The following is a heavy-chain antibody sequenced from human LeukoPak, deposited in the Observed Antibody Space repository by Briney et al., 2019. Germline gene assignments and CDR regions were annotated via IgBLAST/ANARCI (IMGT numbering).Heavy chain of an antibody. CDR3: GRDPLWVVAATRSWYFDL. V-gene: IGHV4-4*07. Sequence: SETLSLTRTVSVGSISSYYWSWIRQPAGKGLEWIGRIYTSGSTNYNPSLTSRVPMSVDTSKNQFSLKLSSVTAAHTAVYYCGRDPLWVVAATRSWYFDLWRRGTLVSVSS. CDR2: IYTSGST. J-gene: IGHJ2*01. CDR1: VGSISSYY. D-gene: IGHD2-15*01.